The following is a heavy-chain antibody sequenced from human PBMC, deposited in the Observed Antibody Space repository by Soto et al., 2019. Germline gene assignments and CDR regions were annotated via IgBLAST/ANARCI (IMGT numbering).Heavy chain of an antibody. CDR1: CDSIISIYH. J-gene: IGHJ1*01. CDR3: ARTDNVGYYQH. CDR2: IYHTGTT. Sequence: SETLSLTCSVSCDSIISIYHCAWIRQSPGRGLEWIASIYHTGTTYYTPSLESRITISVDTSKNQFSLRLSSVTAADSAVYFCARTDNVGYYQHFGQGNLVTVSS. D-gene: IGHD3-3*01. V-gene: IGHV4-38-2*01.